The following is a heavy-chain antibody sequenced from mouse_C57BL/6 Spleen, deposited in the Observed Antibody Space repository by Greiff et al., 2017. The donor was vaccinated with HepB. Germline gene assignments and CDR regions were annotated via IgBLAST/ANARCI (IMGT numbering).Heavy chain of an antibody. CDR2: INSDVGST. Sequence: EVQVVESGGGLVQPGESLKLSCESNEYEFPSHDMSWVRKTPEKRLELVAAINSDVGSTYYPDTMERRFIISRDNTKKTRYLQMSSLRSENTALYYCARQRYYGSSHWYFDVWGTGTTVTVSS. J-gene: IGHJ1*03. D-gene: IGHD1-1*01. CDR1: EYEFPSHD. V-gene: IGHV5-2*01. CDR3: ARQRYYGSSHWYFDV.